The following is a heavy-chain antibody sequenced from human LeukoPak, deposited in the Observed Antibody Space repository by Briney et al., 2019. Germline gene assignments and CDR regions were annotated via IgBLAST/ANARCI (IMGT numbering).Heavy chain of an antibody. D-gene: IGHD5-18*01. CDR3: TTDNSDGRH. Sequence: TGGSLRLSSAASGFTFSNAWMSWVRQAPGPGLECVGRIKSKTDGGTTDYAAPVKGRFTISRDDSKNTLYLQMNSLKPEHTAVYYCTTDNSDGRHWGQGTLVTVSS. J-gene: IGHJ4*02. CDR2: IKSKTDGGTT. V-gene: IGHV3-15*01. CDR1: GFTFSNAW.